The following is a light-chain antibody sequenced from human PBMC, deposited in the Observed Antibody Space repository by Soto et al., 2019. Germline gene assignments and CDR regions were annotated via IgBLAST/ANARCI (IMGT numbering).Light chain of an antibody. Sequence: IMMSQFPVILSVSPGERATLSCRASQSVGINLAWYQQKPGQAPRLLIYDASSRATGAPDRFSGSGSGTDFTLTISSLQPDDFATYYCHQYNYYRPTFGQGTKVDIK. CDR3: HQYNYYRPT. CDR2: DAS. J-gene: IGKJ1*01. V-gene: IGKV3-15*01. CDR1: QSVGIN.